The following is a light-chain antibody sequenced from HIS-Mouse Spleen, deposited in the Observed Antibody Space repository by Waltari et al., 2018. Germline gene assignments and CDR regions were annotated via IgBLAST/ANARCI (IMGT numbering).Light chain of an antibody. CDR2: EVS. V-gene: IGLV2-14*01. J-gene: IGLJ3*02. CDR1: SSDVGGYNY. CDR3: SSYTSSSTRV. Sequence: QSALTQPASVSGSPGQSITISCTGTSSDVGGYNYVSWYQQHPGEAPKLMIYEVSNRPSGVSNLFSGSKSGNTASLTISGLQAEDEADYYCSSYTSSSTRVFGGGTKLTVL.